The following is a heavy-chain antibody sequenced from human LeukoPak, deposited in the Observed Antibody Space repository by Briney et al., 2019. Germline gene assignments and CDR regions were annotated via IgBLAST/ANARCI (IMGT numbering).Heavy chain of an antibody. CDR1: GYTFTSYD. V-gene: IGHV1-8*01. D-gene: IGHD3-9*01. CDR3: ARGTRDYDILTGYSKPRFDY. CDR2: MNPNSGNT. Sequence: ASVKVSCKASGYTFTSYDINWVRQATGQGLEWMGWMNPNSGNTAYAQKFQGRVTMTRNTSTSTAYMELSSLRSDDTAVYYCARGTRDYDILTGYSKPRFDYWGQGTLDTVSS. J-gene: IGHJ4*02.